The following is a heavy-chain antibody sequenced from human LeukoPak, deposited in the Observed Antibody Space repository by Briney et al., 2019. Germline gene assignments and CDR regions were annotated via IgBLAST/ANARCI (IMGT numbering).Heavy chain of an antibody. CDR3: ARYDVGWYYFDY. J-gene: IGHJ4*02. CDR2: IYHSGST. Sequence: SETLSLTCVVSGGSISSSNWWSWVRQPPEKGLEWIGEIYHSGSTNYNPSLKSRVTISVDKSKNQFSLKLSSVTAADTAVYYCARYDVGWYYFDYWGQGTLVTVSS. V-gene: IGHV4-4*02. CDR1: GGSISSSNW. D-gene: IGHD6-19*01.